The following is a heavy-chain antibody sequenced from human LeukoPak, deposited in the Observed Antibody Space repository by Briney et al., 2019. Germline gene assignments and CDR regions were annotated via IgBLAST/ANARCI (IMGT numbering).Heavy chain of an antibody. D-gene: IGHD1-26*01. Sequence: SETLSPTCTVSGDSISYGSSYWSWIRQPAGKGLEWIGRIYTTGSTNYNPSLKSRVTMSVDTSNNQFSLRLTSVIAADTAVYFCARGGQPDNWFHPWGQGILVTVSS. CDR1: GDSISYGSSY. V-gene: IGHV4-61*02. J-gene: IGHJ5*02. CDR2: IYTTGST. CDR3: ARGGQPDNWFHP.